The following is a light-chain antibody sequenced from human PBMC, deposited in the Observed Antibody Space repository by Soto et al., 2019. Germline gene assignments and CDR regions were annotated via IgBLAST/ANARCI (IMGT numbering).Light chain of an antibody. V-gene: IGLV1-40*01. CDR1: SSNIGAGYD. J-gene: IGLJ3*02. CDR3: QSYDSSLSGWV. Sequence: QSVLTQPPSVSGAPGQRGTISCTGSSSNIGAGYDVHWYQQLPGTAPKLLIYGDNNRPSVVPDRFSGSKSGPSASLAITGLQAEDEADYYCQSYDSSLSGWVFGGGTQLTVL. CDR2: GDN.